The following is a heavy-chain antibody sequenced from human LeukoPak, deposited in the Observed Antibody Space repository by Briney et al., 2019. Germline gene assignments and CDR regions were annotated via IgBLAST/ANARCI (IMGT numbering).Heavy chain of an antibody. CDR2: IWYDGTKT. J-gene: IGHJ3*01. CDR1: GFTFSSQG. Sequence: GRSLRLSCAASGFTFSSQGMNWVRQSPGKGLEWVAVIWYDGTKTYYVDSVKGRFTISRDNSKNTLYLQMSNLRAEDTAVYYCARDSEYCTSTTCPDVLDVWGQGTMVTVSS. CDR3: ARDSEYCTSTTCPDVLDV. D-gene: IGHD2-2*01. V-gene: IGHV3-33*01.